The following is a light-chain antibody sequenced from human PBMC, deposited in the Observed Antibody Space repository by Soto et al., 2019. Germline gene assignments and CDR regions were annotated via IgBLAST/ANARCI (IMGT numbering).Light chain of an antibody. V-gene: IGKV3-11*01. CDR3: QQRSNWPPT. Sequence: EIVLTQSPATLSLSPGESATLSCRASQSVTSYLACYQQNPSQAPRLLIYDASNRATGIPARFSGSGSGTDFTLTISSLEPEDFAVYYCQQRSNWPPTFGQGTRLEIK. J-gene: IGKJ5*01. CDR2: DAS. CDR1: QSVTSY.